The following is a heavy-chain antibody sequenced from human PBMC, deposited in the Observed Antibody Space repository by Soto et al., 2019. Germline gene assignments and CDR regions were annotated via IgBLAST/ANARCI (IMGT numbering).Heavy chain of an antibody. CDR3: ARDRDIVATIRAFDI. CDR2: INPNSGGT. CDR1: GYTFTGYY. D-gene: IGHD5-12*01. Sequence: ASVKVSCKASGYTFTGYYMHWVRQAPGQGLEWMGWINPNSGGTNYAQKFQGRVTITADESTSTAYMELSSLRSEDTAVYYCARDRDIVATIRAFDIWGQGTMVTVSS. V-gene: IGHV1-2*02. J-gene: IGHJ3*02.